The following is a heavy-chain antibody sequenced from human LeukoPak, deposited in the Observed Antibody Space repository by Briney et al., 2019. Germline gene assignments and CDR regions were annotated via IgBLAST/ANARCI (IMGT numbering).Heavy chain of an antibody. J-gene: IGHJ4*02. V-gene: IGHV3-7*01. CDR3: ARERDGRFFDY. Sequence: GGSPRLSCEVSGLIFRSYWMSWVRQAPGKGLEWAANINQEGSEKYFEDSVKGRFTISRDNAKNSLHLQMNTLRAEDTAVYYCARERDGRFFDYWGQGTLVTVSS. CDR1: GLIFRSYW. CDR2: INQEGSEK. D-gene: IGHD5-24*01.